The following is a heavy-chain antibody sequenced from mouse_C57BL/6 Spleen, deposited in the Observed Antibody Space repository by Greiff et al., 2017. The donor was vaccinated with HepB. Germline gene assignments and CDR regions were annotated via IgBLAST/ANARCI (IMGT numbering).Heavy chain of an antibody. Sequence: QVQLQQPGAELVKPGASVKMSCKASGYTFTSYWITWVKQRPGQGLEWIGDIYPGSGSTNYNEKFKSKATLTVDTSSSTAYMQLSSLTSEDSAVYYCARRDDDVNARDDWGQGTSVTVSS. CDR3: ARRDDDVNARDD. J-gene: IGHJ4*01. CDR2: IYPGSGST. D-gene: IGHD2-4*01. V-gene: IGHV1-55*01. CDR1: GYTFTSYW.